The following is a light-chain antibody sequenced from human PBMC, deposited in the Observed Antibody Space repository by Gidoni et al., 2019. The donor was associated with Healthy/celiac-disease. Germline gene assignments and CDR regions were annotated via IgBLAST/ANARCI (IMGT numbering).Light chain of an antibody. J-gene: IGKJ1*01. Sequence: DIPLTQSPSFLSASVGDRVTITCRASQGISSYLAWYQQKPGKAPKLLIYAASTLQSGVPSRFSGSGSGTEFTLTISSLQPEDFATYYCQQSNSYPWTFGQGTKVEIK. CDR3: QQSNSYPWT. CDR2: AAS. V-gene: IGKV1-9*01. CDR1: QGISSY.